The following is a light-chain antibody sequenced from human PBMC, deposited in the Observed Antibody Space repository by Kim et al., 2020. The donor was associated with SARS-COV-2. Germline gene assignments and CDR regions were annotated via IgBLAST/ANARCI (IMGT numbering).Light chain of an antibody. V-gene: IGKV1-27*01. J-gene: IGKJ1*01. CDR1: QDISRY. CDR2: TAS. Sequence: ASVGDRVTITCRASQDISRYLVWFQHKPGKAPKLLIYTASTLQTEVPSRFSGSGAGTDFTLTISSLQPEDLATYYCQHNNSAPWTFGHGTKVDI. CDR3: QHNNSAPWT.